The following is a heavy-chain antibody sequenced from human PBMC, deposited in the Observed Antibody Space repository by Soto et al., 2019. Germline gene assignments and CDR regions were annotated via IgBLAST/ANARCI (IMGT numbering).Heavy chain of an antibody. J-gene: IGHJ4*02. CDR3: ARDPGDGYNDY. D-gene: IGHD5-12*01. CDR2: IKQDGSEK. V-gene: IGHV3-7*01. Sequence: GALKLPWAASGFTFSSYWMSWGRQAPGKGLEWVAKIKQDGSEKYYVESVKGRFTISRDNAKNSLYLQMNSLRAEDTAVYYCARDPGDGYNDYWGQGTLVTVSS. CDR1: GFTFSSYW.